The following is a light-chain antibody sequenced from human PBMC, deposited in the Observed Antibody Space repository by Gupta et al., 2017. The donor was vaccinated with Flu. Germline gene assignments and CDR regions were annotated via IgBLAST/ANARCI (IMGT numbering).Light chain of an antibody. J-gene: IGLJ3*02. CDR1: SSDVGSYNR. CDR3: SSFTSSNTWV. CDR2: EVN. V-gene: IGLV2-18*02. Sequence: HSALTHPASVSGSPGQSITISCTGTSSDVGSYNRVSWYQQPPGTAPKLLISEVNIRPSGVPDRFSGSKSGKTASLTISGLQAEDEADYYCSSFTSSNTWVFGGGTKLTVL.